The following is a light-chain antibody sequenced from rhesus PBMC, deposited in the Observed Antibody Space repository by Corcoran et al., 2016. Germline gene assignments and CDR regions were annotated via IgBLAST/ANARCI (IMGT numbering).Light chain of an antibody. V-gene: IGKV3-35*01. CDR3: QQESNWPLT. CDR2: DAS. CDR1: QSVSSN. Sequence: EIVMTQSPATLSLSPGERATLSCRASQSVSSNLAWYQQKPGQVSSLSIYDASNMATGIPESFSGSGSGTDFTLTISSLEPEDVGVYYCQQESNWPLTFGGGTKVEIK. J-gene: IGKJ4*01.